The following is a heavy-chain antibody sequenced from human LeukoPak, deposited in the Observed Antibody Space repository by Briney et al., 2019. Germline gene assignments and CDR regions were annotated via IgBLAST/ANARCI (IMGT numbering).Heavy chain of an antibody. CDR3: ARDDYGDYGGSAELDY. V-gene: IGHV3-21*01. Sequence: GGSLRLSCAAPGFTFSSYSMNWVRQAPGKGLEWVSSISSSSSYIYYADSVKGRFTISRDNAKNSLYLQMNSLRAEDTAVYYCARDDYGDYGGSAELDYWGQGTLVTVSS. J-gene: IGHJ4*02. CDR1: GFTFSSYS. CDR2: ISSSSSYI. D-gene: IGHD4-17*01.